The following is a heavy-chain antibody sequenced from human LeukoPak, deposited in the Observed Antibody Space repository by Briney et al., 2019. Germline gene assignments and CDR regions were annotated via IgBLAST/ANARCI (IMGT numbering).Heavy chain of an antibody. CDR1: GFTFSSYG. V-gene: IGHV3-30*18. CDR3: AKGIAAAY. Sequence: PGGSLRLSCAASGFTFSSYGMHWVRQAPGKGLEWVAVISYDGSNKYYADSVKGRFTISRDNSKNTLYLQMNSLRAEDTAVYYCAKGIAAAYWGQGTLVTVSS. J-gene: IGHJ4*02. CDR2: ISYDGSNK. D-gene: IGHD6-13*01.